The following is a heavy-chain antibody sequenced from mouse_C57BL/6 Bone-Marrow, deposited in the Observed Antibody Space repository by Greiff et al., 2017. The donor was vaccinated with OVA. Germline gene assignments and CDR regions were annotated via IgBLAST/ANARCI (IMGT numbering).Heavy chain of an antibody. CDR3: AKHRGSGYLYYAMDY. J-gene: IGHJ4*01. CDR2: IWGGGST. D-gene: IGHD3-2*02. Sequence: VKVEESGPGLVAPSQSLSITCTVSGFSLTSYGVDWVRQPPGKGLEWLGVIWGGGSTNYNSALMSRLSISKDNSKSQVFLKMNSLQTDDTAMYYCAKHRGSGYLYYAMDYWGQGTSVTVSS. V-gene: IGHV2-9*01. CDR1: GFSLTSYG.